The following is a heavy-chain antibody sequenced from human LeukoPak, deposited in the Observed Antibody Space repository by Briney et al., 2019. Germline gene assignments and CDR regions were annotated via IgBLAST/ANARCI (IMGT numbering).Heavy chain of an antibody. V-gene: IGHV1-24*01. J-gene: IGHJ2*01. Sequence: GASVKVSCKVSGYTLTELSMHWVRQAPGKGLEWMGGFDPEDGETIYAQKFQGRVTMTEDTSTDTAYMELSSLRSEDTAVYYCATAGATGWYFDLWGRGTLVTVSS. CDR1: GYTLTELS. D-gene: IGHD1-26*01. CDR2: FDPEDGET. CDR3: ATAGATGWYFDL.